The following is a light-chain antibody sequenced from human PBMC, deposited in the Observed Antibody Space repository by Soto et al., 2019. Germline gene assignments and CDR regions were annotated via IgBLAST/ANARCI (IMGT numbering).Light chain of an antibody. CDR1: SSDVGGYNY. CDR3: CSYAGSSYV. V-gene: IGLV2-11*01. J-gene: IGLJ1*01. Sequence: QSVLTQPRSVSGSPGQSVTISCTGTSSDVGGYNYVSWYQLHPGKAPKLMIYDVTKRPSGVPDRFSGSKSGNTASLTISGLQAEDEADYYCCSYAGSSYVFGTGTKVT. CDR2: DVT.